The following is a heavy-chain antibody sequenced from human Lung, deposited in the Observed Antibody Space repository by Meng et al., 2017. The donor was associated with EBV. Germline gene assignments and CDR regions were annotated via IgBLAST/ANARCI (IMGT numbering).Heavy chain of an antibody. V-gene: IGHV4-61*08. CDR3: ARDSDSAYSLGY. CDR2: IYYSGST. Sequence: QVPRQQGRAGLLKPAETRSLTSTFAGGSVSSGGYYWSWVRQPPGKGLEWIGYIYYSGSTNFNPSLKSRVTISVDTSKNQFSLKLSSVTAADTAVYYCARDSDSAYSLGYWGQGTLVTASS. J-gene: IGHJ4*02. CDR1: GGSVSSGGYY. D-gene: IGHD2-21*01.